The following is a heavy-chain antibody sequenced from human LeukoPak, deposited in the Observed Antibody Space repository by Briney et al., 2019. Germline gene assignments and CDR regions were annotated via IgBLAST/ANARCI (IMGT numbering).Heavy chain of an antibody. D-gene: IGHD1-26*01. CDR2: ISGSGGST. CDR1: GFTFSSYA. Sequence: GGSLRLSCAASGFTFSSYALSWVRQAPGKGLEWVSAISGSGGSTYYADSVKGRFTISRDNSKNTLYLQMNSLRAEDTAAYYCAKTRGTNSPKPIDYWGQGTLVTVPS. CDR3: AKTRGTNSPKPIDY. J-gene: IGHJ4*02. V-gene: IGHV3-23*01.